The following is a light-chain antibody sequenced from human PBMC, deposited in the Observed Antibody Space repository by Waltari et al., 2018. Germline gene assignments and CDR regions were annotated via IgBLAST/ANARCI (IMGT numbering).Light chain of an antibody. CDR2: YNV. CDR3: AAWDDSLNAEV. Sequence: QSVLTQPPSASGAPGQRVTIACSVSRSNIGRKTVKRYQHLPATAPTLLIYYNVQRPSVVPDRFSGSKSGTSASLAISGLQSEDEADYYCAAWDDSLNAEVFGGGTKLTVL. V-gene: IGLV1-44*01. CDR1: RSNIGRKT. J-gene: IGLJ3*02.